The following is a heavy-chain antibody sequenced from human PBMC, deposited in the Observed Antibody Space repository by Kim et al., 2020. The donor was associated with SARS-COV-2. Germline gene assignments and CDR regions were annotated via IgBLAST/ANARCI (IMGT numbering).Heavy chain of an antibody. J-gene: IGHJ3*02. V-gene: IGHV3-33*01. Sequence: GGSLRLSCAASGFTFSSYGMHWVRQAPGKGLEWVAVIWYDGSNKYYADSVKGRFTISRDNSKNTLYLQMNSLRAEDTAVYYCARDRYGQDIVVVPVGWAFDIWGQGTMVTVSS. CDR3: ARDRYGQDIVVVPVGWAFDI. CDR2: IWYDGSNK. D-gene: IGHD2-2*01. CDR1: GFTFSSYG.